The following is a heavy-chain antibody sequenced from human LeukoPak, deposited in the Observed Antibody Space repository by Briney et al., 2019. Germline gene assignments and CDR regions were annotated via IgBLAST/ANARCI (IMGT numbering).Heavy chain of an antibody. D-gene: IGHD3-10*01. CDR2: IRYDGSDK. CDR3: AKGGVSYSPPFDY. Sequence: GGSLRLSCAASGFTFSNYGMHWVRQAPGKGLEWVAFIRYDGSDKYYADSVKGRFTISRDNSKNTLYLQMNSLRAEGTAVYYCAKGGVSYSPPFDYWGQGTLVTVSS. J-gene: IGHJ4*02. V-gene: IGHV3-30*02. CDR1: GFTFSNYG.